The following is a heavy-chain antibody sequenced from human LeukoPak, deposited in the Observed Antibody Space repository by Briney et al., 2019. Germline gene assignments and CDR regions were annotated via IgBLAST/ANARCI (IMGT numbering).Heavy chain of an antibody. Sequence: KPSETLSLTCSVSGGSISSYYWSWIRQPPGEGLEGLVHIYYCGSTNYNPYLKSRVTISVDTSKNQFFLKLSSVTAADTAVYYCARERPHYYGSGSYYGDYYYYYYMDVWGKGTTVTVSS. D-gene: IGHD3-10*01. CDR3: ARERPHYYGSGSYYGDYYYYYYMDV. J-gene: IGHJ6*03. CDR1: GGSISSYY. V-gene: IGHV4-59*01. CDR2: IYYCGST.